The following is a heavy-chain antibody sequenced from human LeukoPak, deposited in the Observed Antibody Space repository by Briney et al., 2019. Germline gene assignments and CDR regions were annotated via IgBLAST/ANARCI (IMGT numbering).Heavy chain of an antibody. J-gene: IGHJ5*02. D-gene: IGHD3-22*01. CDR2: INSDGINT. CDR3: ARDLGQYYDTSDNWFDP. Sequence: GGSLRLSCAASGFTFSNYWMHWVRQAPGKGLVWVSRINSDGINTSYADSVKGRFTISRDNAKNTLNLQMNSLRAEGTAVYYCARDLGQYYDTSDNWFDPWGQGTLVTVSS. V-gene: IGHV3-74*01. CDR1: GFTFSNYW.